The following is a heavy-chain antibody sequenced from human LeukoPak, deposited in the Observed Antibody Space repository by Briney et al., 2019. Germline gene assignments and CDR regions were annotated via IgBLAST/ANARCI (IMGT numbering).Heavy chain of an antibody. Sequence: GGSLRLSCAASGFTFSDYYMSWIRQAPGKGLEWVSYISSSGSTIYYADSVKGRFTIPRDNAKNSLYLQMNSLRAEDTAVYYCARDRAYYGSPNFDYWGQGTLVTVSS. CDR1: GFTFSDYY. J-gene: IGHJ4*02. CDR2: ISSSGSTI. V-gene: IGHV3-11*01. D-gene: IGHD3-10*01. CDR3: ARDRAYYGSPNFDY.